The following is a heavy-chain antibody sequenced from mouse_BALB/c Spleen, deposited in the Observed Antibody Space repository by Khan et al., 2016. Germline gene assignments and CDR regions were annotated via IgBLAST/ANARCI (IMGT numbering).Heavy chain of an antibody. CDR2: INPDSSTI. CDR3: ARAGYYGYLAY. CDR1: GFDFSRYW. D-gene: IGHD1-1*01. Sequence: EVKRLESGGGLVQPGGSLKLSCAASGFDFSRYWMSWVRQAPGKGLEWIGEINPDSSTINYTPSLTDKFIISRDNAKNTLYLQMSKVRSEDTALYYCARAGYYGYLAYWGQGTLVTVSA. V-gene: IGHV4-1*02. J-gene: IGHJ3*01.